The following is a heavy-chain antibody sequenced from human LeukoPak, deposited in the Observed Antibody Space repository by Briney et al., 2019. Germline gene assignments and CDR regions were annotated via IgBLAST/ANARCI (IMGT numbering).Heavy chain of an antibody. CDR2: FHTAGDT. CDR1: GFTFSNYD. J-gene: IGHJ6*02. CDR3: ARGSCSSRSCYKRVNGLDV. V-gene: IGHV3-13*01. D-gene: IGHD2-2*01. Sequence: GGSVRLSCAASGFTFSNYDMQWLRQATGKGLEWVSAFHTAGDTHYSGSVKGRFATSRENAKNSFYLQMNNLRAGDTAVYYCARGSCSSRSCYKRVNGLDVWGQGTPVTVSS.